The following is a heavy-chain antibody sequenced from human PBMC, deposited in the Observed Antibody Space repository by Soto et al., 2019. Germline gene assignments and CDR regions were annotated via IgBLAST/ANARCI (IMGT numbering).Heavy chain of an antibody. CDR2: IHYSGST. CDR1: SGSISSYY. D-gene: IGHD3-10*01. Sequence: SETLSLTCTVSSGSISSYYWSWIRQPPGEGLQWIGYIHYSGSTKYNPSLKSRVTISVDTSKNQFSLKLSSVTAADTAVYYCARVSGIYYYGMDVWGQGTTVTVSS. CDR3: ARVSGIYYYGMDV. V-gene: IGHV4-59*12. J-gene: IGHJ6*02.